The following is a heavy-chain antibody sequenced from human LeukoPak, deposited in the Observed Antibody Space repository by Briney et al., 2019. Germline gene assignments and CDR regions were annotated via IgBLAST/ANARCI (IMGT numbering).Heavy chain of an antibody. CDR2: ISWDGGST. CDR3: ATYTMIVAYFDY. J-gene: IGHJ4*02. Sequence: GGSLRLSCAASGFTFDDYAMHWVRQAPGKGLEWVSLISWDGGSTYYADSVKGRFTISRDNSKNTLYLQMNSLRAEDTAVYYCATYTMIVAYFDYWGQGTLVTVSS. V-gene: IGHV3-43D*03. CDR1: GFTFDDYA. D-gene: IGHD3-22*01.